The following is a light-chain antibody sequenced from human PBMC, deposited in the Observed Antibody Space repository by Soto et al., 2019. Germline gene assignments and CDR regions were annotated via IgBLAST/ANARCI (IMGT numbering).Light chain of an antibody. CDR3: QQYNSYRA. J-gene: IGKJ1*01. Sequence: DIQMNQSPSTLSASVGDRVTITCRASQSISSWLAWYQQKPGKAPKLLIYDASSLESGVPSRFRGSGSGTEFTLTISSLQPDDCATYYCQQYNSYRAFGQGTMVDVK. CDR2: DAS. CDR1: QSISSW. V-gene: IGKV1-5*01.